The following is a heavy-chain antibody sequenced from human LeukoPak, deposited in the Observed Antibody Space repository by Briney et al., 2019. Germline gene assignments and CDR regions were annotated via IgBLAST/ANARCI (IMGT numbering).Heavy chain of an antibody. Sequence: GASVKVSCKASGGTFSSYAITWVRQAPGQGLEWMGGIIPIFDTASYAQKIQGRVTITADESTSTVYMELSSLRSEDTAVYYCARGFGGTWIQLWKLKFDPWGQGTLVTVSS. CDR2: IIPIFDTA. CDR3: ARGFGGTWIQLWKLKFDP. V-gene: IGHV1-69*13. D-gene: IGHD5-18*01. J-gene: IGHJ5*02. CDR1: GGTFSSYA.